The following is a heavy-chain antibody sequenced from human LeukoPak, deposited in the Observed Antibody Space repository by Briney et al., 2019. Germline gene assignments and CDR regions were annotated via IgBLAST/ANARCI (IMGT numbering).Heavy chain of an antibody. V-gene: IGHV4-34*01. CDR2: INHSGSA. CDR3: ARGAPGDIAAAGADYYYGMDV. J-gene: IGHJ6*02. D-gene: IGHD6-13*01. CDR1: GGSFSGYY. Sequence: SETLSLTCAVYGGSFSGYYWSWVRQPPGKGLAWIGEINHSGSANYNPSLKSRVTISVDTSKNQFSLKLSSVTAADTAVYYCARGAPGDIAAAGADYYYGMDVWGQGTTVTVSS.